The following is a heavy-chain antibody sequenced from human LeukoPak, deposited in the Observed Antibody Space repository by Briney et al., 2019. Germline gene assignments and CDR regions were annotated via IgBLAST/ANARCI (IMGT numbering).Heavy chain of an antibody. CDR3: AKGANTAMVSSYFDY. CDR1: GFTFSSYW. CDR2: IGEDGSEK. Sequence: GGSLRLSCAASGFTFSSYWMTWVRQAPGKGLEWVANIGEDGSEKYYVDSVKGRFTISRDNAKNSLYLQMNSLRAEDTAVYYCAKGANTAMVSSYFDYWGQGTLVTVSS. D-gene: IGHD5-18*01. V-gene: IGHV3-7*01. J-gene: IGHJ4*02.